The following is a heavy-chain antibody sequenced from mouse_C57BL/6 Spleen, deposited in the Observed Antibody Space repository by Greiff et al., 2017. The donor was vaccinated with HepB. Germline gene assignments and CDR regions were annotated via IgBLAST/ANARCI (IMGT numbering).Heavy chain of an antibody. D-gene: IGHD1-1*01. CDR2: INPNNGGT. CDR1: GYTFTDYK. Sequence: EVQLQQSGPELVKPGASVKMSCKASGYTFTDYKMHWVKQSHGKSLEWIGYINPNNGGTSYNQKFKGKATLTVNKSSSTAYMELRSLTSEDSAVYYCARGGYYGSSPFAYWGQGTLVTVSA. V-gene: IGHV1-22*01. J-gene: IGHJ3*01. CDR3: ARGGYYGSSPFAY.